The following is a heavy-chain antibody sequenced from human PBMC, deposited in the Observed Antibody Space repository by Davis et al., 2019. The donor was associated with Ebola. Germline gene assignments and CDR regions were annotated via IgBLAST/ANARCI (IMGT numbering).Heavy chain of an antibody. D-gene: IGHD5-24*01. CDR3: ARTVEMATILYYYYGMDV. CDR1: GGTFSSYA. V-gene: IGHV1-69*04. CDR2: IIPILGIA. Sequence: AASVKVSCKASGGTFSSYAISWVRQAPGQGLEWMGRIIPILGIANYAQKFQGSVTITADKSTSTAYMELSSLRSEDTAVYYCARTVEMATILYYYYGMDVWGQGTTVTVSS. J-gene: IGHJ6*02.